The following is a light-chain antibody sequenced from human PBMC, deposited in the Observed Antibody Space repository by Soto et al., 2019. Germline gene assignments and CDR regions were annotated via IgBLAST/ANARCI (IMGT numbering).Light chain of an antibody. CDR2: EVS. CDR3: SAYAGSPYLYD. J-gene: IGLJ1*01. CDR1: SFDVGGYNY. Sequence: QSALTQPPSASGSPGQSVTISCTGTSFDVGGYNYVSWYQQHPGKAPQVLMYEVSKRPSGVPDRFSGSKSGNTASLTVSGLQAEDEADYYCSAYAGSPYLYDFGSGTKVTGL. V-gene: IGLV2-8*01.